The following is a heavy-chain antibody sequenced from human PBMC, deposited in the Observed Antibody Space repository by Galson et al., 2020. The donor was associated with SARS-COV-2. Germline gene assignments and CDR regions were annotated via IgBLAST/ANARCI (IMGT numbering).Heavy chain of an antibody. Sequence: GESLKISCAASGFTFSNYAMHWVRQAPGKGLEWVAVISYDGSNKYYADSVKGRFTISRDNSKNTLYLQMNSLRAEDTAVYYCARGDGYNQPDYWGQGTLGTVSS. J-gene: IGHJ4*02. D-gene: IGHD5-12*01. CDR1: GFTFSNYA. CDR2: ISYDGSNK. CDR3: ARGDGYNQPDY. V-gene: IGHV3-30*04.